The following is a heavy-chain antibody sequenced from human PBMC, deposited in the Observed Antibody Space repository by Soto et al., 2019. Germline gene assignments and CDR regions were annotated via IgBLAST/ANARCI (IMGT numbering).Heavy chain of an antibody. J-gene: IGHJ6*02. CDR2: ISSSSSYI. V-gene: IGHV3-21*01. D-gene: IGHD2-15*01. CDR3: ARGRYCSGGSCYSIYYYYGMDV. Sequence: GGSLRLSCAASGFTFSSYSMNWVRQAPGKGLESVSSISSSSSYIYYADSVKGRFTISRDNAKNSLYLQMNSLRAEDTAVYYCARGRYCSGGSCYSIYYYYGMDVWGQGTTVTVSS. CDR1: GFTFSSYS.